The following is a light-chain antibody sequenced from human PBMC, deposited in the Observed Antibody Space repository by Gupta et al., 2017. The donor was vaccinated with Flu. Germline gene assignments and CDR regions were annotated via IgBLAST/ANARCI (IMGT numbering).Light chain of an antibody. V-gene: IGLV1-40*01. CDR3: QSYDSSLSGYWV. J-gene: IGLJ3*02. CDR2: GNS. Sequence: QSVLTPPPSVSGAPGQRVTISCTGSSSNIGAGYDVHWYQQLPGTAPKLLIYGNSNRPSGVPDRFSGSKPGTSASLAITGLQAEDEADYYCQSYDSSLSGYWVFGGGTKLTVL. CDR1: SSNIGAGYD.